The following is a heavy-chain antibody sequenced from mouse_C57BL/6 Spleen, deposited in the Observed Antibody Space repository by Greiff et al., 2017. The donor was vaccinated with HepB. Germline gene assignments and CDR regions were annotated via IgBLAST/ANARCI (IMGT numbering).Heavy chain of an antibody. J-gene: IGHJ3*01. D-gene: IGHD2-5*01. CDR1: GYTFTSYW. Sequence: QVQLQQPGAELVMPGASVKLSCKASGYTFTSYWMHWVKQRPGQGLEWIGEIDPSDSYTNYNQKFKGKSTLTVDKSSSTAYMQLSSLTSEDSAVYYCASYSNYGTGFAYWGQGTLVTVSA. CDR2: IDPSDSYT. CDR3: ASYSNYGTGFAY. V-gene: IGHV1-69*01.